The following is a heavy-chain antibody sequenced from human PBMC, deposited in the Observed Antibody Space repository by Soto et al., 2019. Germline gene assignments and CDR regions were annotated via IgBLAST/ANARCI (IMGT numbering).Heavy chain of an antibody. V-gene: IGHV1-18*01. J-gene: IGHJ4*01. CDR1: GYGFTTYG. Sequence: QVHLVQSGAEVKKPGASVKVSCKGSGYGFTTYGITWVRQAPGQGLEWMAWIIAHNGNTNHAQELQGRVTVTRDQSTSTSNRGLRSRRADDTAVSDGARGRHGEYWGQGALITVSS. D-gene: IGHD3-10*01. CDR2: IIAHNGNT. CDR3: ARGRHGEY.